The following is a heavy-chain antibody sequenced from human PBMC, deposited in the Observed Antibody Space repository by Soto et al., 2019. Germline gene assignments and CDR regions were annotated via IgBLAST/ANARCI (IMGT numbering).Heavy chain of an antibody. D-gene: IGHD6-13*01. V-gene: IGHV3-21*01. CDR1: GFTFSSYS. CDR3: ARDPSSLNWFDP. J-gene: IGHJ5*02. Sequence: GGPLRLSCAASGFTFSSYSMNWVRQAPGKGLEWVSSISNSSSYIYYADSVKGRFTISRDNAKNSLYLQMNSLRAEDTAVYYCARDPSSLNWFDPWGQGTLVTVSS. CDR2: ISNSSSYI.